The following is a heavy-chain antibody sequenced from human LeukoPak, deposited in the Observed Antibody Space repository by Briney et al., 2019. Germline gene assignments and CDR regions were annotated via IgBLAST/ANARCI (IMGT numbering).Heavy chain of an antibody. J-gene: IGHJ5*02. CDR2: INHSGST. V-gene: IGHV4-34*01. D-gene: IGHD3-10*01. Sequence: SETLSLTCAVYGGSFSGYYWSWIRQPPGKGLEWIGEINHSGSTNYNPSLKSRVTISVDTSKNQFSLKLSSVTTADTAVYYCASSDYYGLGSYDPWGQGTLVTVSS. CDR3: ASSDYYGLGSYDP. CDR1: GGSFSGYY.